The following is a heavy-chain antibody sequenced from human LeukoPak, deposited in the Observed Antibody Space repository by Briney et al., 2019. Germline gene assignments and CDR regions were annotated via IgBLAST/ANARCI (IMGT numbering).Heavy chain of an antibody. Sequence: GGSLRLSCAASGFTFSNYGMSWVRQAPGKGLEWVAVISYDGSNKYYADSVKGRFTISRDNSKNTLYLQMNSLRAEDTAVYYCARASSRITIFGVVITKKHYYYYMDVWGKGTTVTVSS. J-gene: IGHJ6*03. CDR2: ISYDGSNK. D-gene: IGHD3-3*01. V-gene: IGHV3-30*03. CDR3: ARASSRITIFGVVITKKHYYYYMDV. CDR1: GFTFSNYG.